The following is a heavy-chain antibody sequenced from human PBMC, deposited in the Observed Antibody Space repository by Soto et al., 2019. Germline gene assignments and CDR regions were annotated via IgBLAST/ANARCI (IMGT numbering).Heavy chain of an antibody. CDR2: IYYTGST. J-gene: IGHJ4*02. Sequence: SETLSLTCTVSGGSISSTGYFCDWIRQPPGKALEWIGSIYYTGSTYYNPSLKSRVTISVDTSKNQFSLKLSSVTAADTAVYYCARVVIVATSYYFDYWGQGTLVTVSS. CDR1: GGSISSTGYF. D-gene: IGHD5-12*01. CDR3: ARVVIVATSYYFDY. V-gene: IGHV4-39*01.